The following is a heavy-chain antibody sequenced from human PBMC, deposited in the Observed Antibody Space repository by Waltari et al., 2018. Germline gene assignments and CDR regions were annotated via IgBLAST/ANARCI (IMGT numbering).Heavy chain of an antibody. Sequence: QVQLQQWGAGLLKPSETLSLTCAVYGGSFSGYYWSWIRPPPGKGLEWIGEINHSGSTNYNPSLKSRVTISVDTSKNQFSLKLSSVTAADTAVYYCARGPRMGIYGGNSGRRAGFDYWGQGTLVTVSS. J-gene: IGHJ4*02. V-gene: IGHV4-34*01. CDR2: INHSGST. D-gene: IGHD2-21*02. CDR1: GGSFSGYY. CDR3: ARGPRMGIYGGNSGRRAGFDY.